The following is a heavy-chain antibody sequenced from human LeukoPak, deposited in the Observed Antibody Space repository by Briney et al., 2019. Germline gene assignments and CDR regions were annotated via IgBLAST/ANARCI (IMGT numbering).Heavy chain of an antibody. CDR1: GYTFTGYY. CDR2: INPNSGGT. CDR3: ARDAEKYSSSSTDY. D-gene: IGHD6-6*01. Sequence: ASVKVSCKASGYTFTGYYMHWVQQAPGQGLEWMGWINPNSGGTNYAQKFQGRVTTTRDTSISTAYMELSRLRSDDTAVYYCARDAEKYSSSSTDYWGQGTLVTVSS. V-gene: IGHV1-2*02. J-gene: IGHJ4*02.